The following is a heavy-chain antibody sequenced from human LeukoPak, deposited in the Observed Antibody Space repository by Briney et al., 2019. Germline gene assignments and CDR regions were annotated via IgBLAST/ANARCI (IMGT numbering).Heavy chain of an antibody. CDR2: INHSGST. CDR1: GGSFSGYY. CDR3: ARAGSITIFGVVSRWFDP. V-gene: IGHV4-34*01. J-gene: IGHJ5*02. Sequence: SETLSLTCAVYGGSFSGYYWSWIRQSPGKGLEWIAEINHSGSTIYNPSLKSRVTISLDTSKNQFPLKLSSVTAADTAVYYCARAGSITIFGVVSRWFDPWGQGTLVTVPS. D-gene: IGHD3-3*01.